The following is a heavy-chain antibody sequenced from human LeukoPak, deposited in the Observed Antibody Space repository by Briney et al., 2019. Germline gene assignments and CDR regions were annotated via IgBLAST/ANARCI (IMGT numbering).Heavy chain of an antibody. J-gene: IGHJ4*02. CDR3: TTHYGSGSYYPLFGY. Sequence: GGSLRLSCAASGSTFSNAWMSWVRQAPGKGLEWVGRIKSKTDGGTTDYAAPVKGRFTISRDDSKNTLYLQMNSLKTEDTAVYYCTTHYGSGSYYPLFGYWGQGTLVTVSS. CDR2: IKSKTDGGTT. CDR1: GSTFSNAW. V-gene: IGHV3-15*01. D-gene: IGHD3-10*01.